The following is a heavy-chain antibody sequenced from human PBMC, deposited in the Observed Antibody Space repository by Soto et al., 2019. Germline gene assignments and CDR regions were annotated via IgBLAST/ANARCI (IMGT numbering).Heavy chain of an antibody. CDR1: GFTFSSYA. CDR3: AKVSSSTGYYYYYGMDV. J-gene: IGHJ6*02. CDR2: ISGSGGST. D-gene: IGHD6-6*01. Sequence: GSLRLSCAASGFTFSSYAMSWVRQAPGKGLEWVSAISGSGGSTYYADSVKGRFTISRDNSKNTLYLQMNSLRAEDTAVYYCAKVSSSTGYYYYYGMDVWGQGTTVTVSS. V-gene: IGHV3-23*01.